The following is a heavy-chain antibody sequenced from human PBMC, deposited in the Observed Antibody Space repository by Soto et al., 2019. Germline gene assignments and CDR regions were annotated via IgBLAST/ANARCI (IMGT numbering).Heavy chain of an antibody. CDR1: GYTFTTYD. J-gene: IGHJ4*02. V-gene: IGHV1-8*01. CDR3: ARRKERSGPHYFDY. Sequence: ASVKVSCKASGYTFTTYDISWVRQATGQGLEWMGWMNPYSGNTGYAQKFQGRVAVTRNTSISTVYMELSGLRPDDTAVYYCARRKERSGPHYFDYWGQGSQVTVSS. CDR2: MNPYSGNT. D-gene: IGHD6-25*01.